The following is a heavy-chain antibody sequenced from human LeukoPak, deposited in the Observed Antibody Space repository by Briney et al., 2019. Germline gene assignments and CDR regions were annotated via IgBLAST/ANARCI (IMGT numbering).Heavy chain of an antibody. CDR2: ISYDGSNK. J-gene: IGHJ3*02. Sequence: GGSLRLSCAASGFTFSSYGMHWVRQAPGKGLEWAAVISYDGSNKYYADSVKGRFTISRDNSKNTLYLQMNSLRVEDTAVYYCANWPHDAFDIWGQGTMVTVSS. CDR3: ANWPHDAFDI. V-gene: IGHV3-30*18. CDR1: GFTFSSYG.